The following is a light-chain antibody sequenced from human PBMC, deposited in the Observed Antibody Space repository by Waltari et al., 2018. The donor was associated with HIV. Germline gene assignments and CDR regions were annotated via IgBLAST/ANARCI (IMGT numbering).Light chain of an antibody. J-gene: IGLJ2*01. V-gene: IGLV1-47*01. CDR3: ATWDDGLYSVV. CDR1: NSHIGNNY. CDR2: RNE. Sequence: QSALTQPPSASGTPRQRVTIPCSGSNSHIGNNYVYWYQQFPRKAPKLLIQRNEQRPSGVPDRISGSKSGTSASLAISGLRSEDEADYYCATWDDGLYSVVFGGGTKVTVL.